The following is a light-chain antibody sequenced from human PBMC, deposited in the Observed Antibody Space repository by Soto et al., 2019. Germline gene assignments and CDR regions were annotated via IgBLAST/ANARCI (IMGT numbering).Light chain of an antibody. CDR1: SSDIGSYNL. J-gene: IGLJ2*01. Sequence: QSALTQPASVSGSPGQSITISCTGTSSDIGSYNLVSWYQQYPGKAPKLVIYEDNKRPSGVSNRFSGSKSANTASLTISGLQAEDEAEYYCCSDAGGGSVVFGGGTKLTVL. V-gene: IGLV2-23*01. CDR2: EDN. CDR3: CSDAGGGSVV.